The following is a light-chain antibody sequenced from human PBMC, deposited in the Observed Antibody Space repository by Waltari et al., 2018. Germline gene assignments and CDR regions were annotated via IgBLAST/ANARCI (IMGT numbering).Light chain of an antibody. CDR1: SGYSSHP. J-gene: IGLJ3*02. V-gene: IGLV4-69*01. CDR3: QTGGFGIWV. CDR2: VDSDGSH. Sequence: QLMLTQSPSASASLAASVNLPCTLPSGYSSHPIASPPQQPEKGPRYLMKVDSDGSHIKGDGIPDRFSGSSSGAERYLTISGLQSEDEADYYCQTGGFGIWVFGGGTKLTVL.